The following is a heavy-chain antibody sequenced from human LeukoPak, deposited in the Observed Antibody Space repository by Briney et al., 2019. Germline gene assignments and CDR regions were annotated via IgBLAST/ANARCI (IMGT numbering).Heavy chain of an antibody. J-gene: IGHJ4*02. CDR3: AKTLWGGFDY. V-gene: IGHV3-53*01. CDR2: IYSGGTT. D-gene: IGHD3-16*01. CDR1: GFTVSSNF. Sequence: GGSLRLSCAASGFTVSSNFMSWVRQAPGKGLEWVSIIYSGGTTHYPDSVKGRFTISRDNSKNTLYLQMNSLTAEDTAVYYCAKTLWGGFDYWGQGILVTVSS.